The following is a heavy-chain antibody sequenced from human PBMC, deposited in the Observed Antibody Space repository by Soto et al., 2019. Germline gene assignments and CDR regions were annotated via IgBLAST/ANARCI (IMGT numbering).Heavy chain of an antibody. CDR3: ARDGSGGRVDAFDL. D-gene: IGHD3-10*01. V-gene: IGHV3-53*01. J-gene: IGHJ3*01. CDR1: GFTVSTNY. Sequence: EVQLVESGGGLIQPGGSLRLSCAASGFTVSTNYMSWVRQAPGKGLEWGSVIYGGGATHYADSVRGRFSISRDHSSNTMNLQMNSLRAEDRAVYYCARDGSGGRVDAFDLLGQGTMVTVSS. CDR2: IYGGGAT.